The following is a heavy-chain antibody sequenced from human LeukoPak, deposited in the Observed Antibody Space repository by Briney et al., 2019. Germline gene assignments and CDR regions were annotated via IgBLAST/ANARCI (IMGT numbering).Heavy chain of an antibody. D-gene: IGHD5-18*01. V-gene: IGHV3-74*01. Sequence: GSLRLSCAAPGFPFSSYWMHWVRQAPGEGPGWVSRINKKGRSTRQADSVKCRFPISRDTAKTTLHLQMNSLRAEDTAVYYCARPDRGYSSGSFDYWGQGTLVTVSS. CDR3: ARPDRGYSSGSFDY. CDR1: GFPFSSYW. CDR2: INKKGRST. J-gene: IGHJ4*02.